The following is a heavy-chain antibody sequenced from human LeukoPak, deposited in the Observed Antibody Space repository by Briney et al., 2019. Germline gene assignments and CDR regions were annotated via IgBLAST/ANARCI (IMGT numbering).Heavy chain of an antibody. J-gene: IGHJ2*01. CDR3: ARGLLTGRNWYFDL. D-gene: IGHD3-9*01. V-gene: IGHV1-2*02. CDR1: GYTFTGYY. Sequence: ASVKVSCKASGYTFTGYYIHWMRQAPGQGLEWMGWVNPHSGGTNYVQSFQGRVTMTRDTSISTVYMELRTLRSDDTAVYFCARGLLTGRNWYFDLWGRGTLVTASS. CDR2: VNPHSGGT.